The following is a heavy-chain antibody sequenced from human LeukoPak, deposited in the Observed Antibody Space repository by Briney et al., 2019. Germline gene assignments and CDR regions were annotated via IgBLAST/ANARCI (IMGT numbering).Heavy chain of an antibody. V-gene: IGHV3-23*01. Sequence: PGGSVRLSCAASGFTFSSYAMSWVRQARGKGLEGVSSISCSDGSTYYADSVKGRFTISRDNSKNTLYLQMNSLRAEDTAVYYCPRAGNTRFDYWGQGTLVTLSS. D-gene: IGHD2/OR15-2a*01. CDR2: ISCSDGST. CDR1: GFTFSSYA. CDR3: PRAGNTRFDY. J-gene: IGHJ4*02.